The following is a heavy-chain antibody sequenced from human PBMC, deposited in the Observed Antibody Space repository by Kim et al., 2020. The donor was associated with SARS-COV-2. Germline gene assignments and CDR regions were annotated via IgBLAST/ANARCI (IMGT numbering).Heavy chain of an antibody. J-gene: IGHJ5*02. CDR1: GGSISSYY. V-gene: IGHV4-59*13. CDR3: ARGFLWLANMGFDP. CDR2: IYYSGST. D-gene: IGHD6-19*01. Sequence: SETLSLTCTVSGGSISSYYWSWIRQPPGKGLEWIGYIYYSGSTNYNPSLKSRVTISVDTSKNQFSLKLSSVTAAGTAVYYCARGFLWLANMGFDPWGQGTLVTVSS.